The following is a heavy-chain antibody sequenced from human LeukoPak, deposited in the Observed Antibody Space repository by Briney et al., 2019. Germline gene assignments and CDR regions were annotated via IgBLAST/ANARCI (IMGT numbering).Heavy chain of an antibody. D-gene: IGHD3-22*01. V-gene: IGHV3-48*01. CDR2: ISSSSSTI. Sequence: PGGFLRLSCAASGFTFCSFSMNWVPQAPGQGLEGVSYISSSSSTIYYADSVKGRFTISRDNAQDSLYLQMNSLRAEDTAVYYCARDRSSGYYGTSDYWGQGTLVTVSS. CDR1: GFTFCSFS. J-gene: IGHJ4*02. CDR3: ARDRSSGYYGTSDY.